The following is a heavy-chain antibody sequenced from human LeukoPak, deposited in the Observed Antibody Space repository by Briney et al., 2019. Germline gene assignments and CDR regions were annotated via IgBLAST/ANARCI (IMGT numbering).Heavy chain of an antibody. D-gene: IGHD6-13*01. J-gene: IGHJ4*02. V-gene: IGHV4-59*08. CDR1: GGSISSCY. CDR3: ARQALAYSSSCFDY. Sequence: SETLSLTCTVSGGSISSCYWSWIRQPPGKGLEWIGFIYYSGSTNYNPSLKSRVTISVDTSKNQFSLKLSSVTAADTAVYYCARQALAYSSSCFDYWGQGTLVTVSS. CDR2: IYYSGST.